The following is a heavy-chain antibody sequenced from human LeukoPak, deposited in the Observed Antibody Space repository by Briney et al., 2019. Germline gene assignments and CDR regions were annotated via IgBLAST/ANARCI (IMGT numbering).Heavy chain of an antibody. D-gene: IGHD3-22*01. CDR2: IYYSGST. CDR1: GGSISSYY. Sequence: PSETLSLTCTVSGGSISSYYWSWIRQPPGKGLEWIGYIYYSGSTNYNPSLKSRVTISVDTSKNRFSLKLSSVTAADTAVYYCARDYYDSSGYYFFYFWGQGTLVTVSS. V-gene: IGHV4-59*01. J-gene: IGHJ4*02. CDR3: ARDYYDSSGYYFFYF.